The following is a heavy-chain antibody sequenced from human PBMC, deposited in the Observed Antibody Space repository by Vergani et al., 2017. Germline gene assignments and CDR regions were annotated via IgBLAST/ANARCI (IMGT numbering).Heavy chain of an antibody. CDR3: ARGPVGATGYFQH. V-gene: IGHV3-20*04. Sequence: VQLVESGGGLVKPGGSLRLSCAASGFTFSDYYMSWIRQAPGKGLEWVSGINWNGGSTGYADSVKGRFTISRDNAKNSLYLQMNSLRAEDTALYYCARGPVGATGYFQHWGQGTLVTVSS. CDR1: GFTFSDYY. CDR2: INWNGGST. J-gene: IGHJ1*01. D-gene: IGHD1-26*01.